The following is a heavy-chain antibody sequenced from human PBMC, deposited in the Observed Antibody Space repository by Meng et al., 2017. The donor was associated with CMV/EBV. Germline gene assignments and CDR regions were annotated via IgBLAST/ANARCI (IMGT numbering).Heavy chain of an antibody. CDR1: GFTFSSYE. D-gene: IGHD3-22*01. J-gene: IGHJ1*01. CDR2: ISSSGSTI. Sequence: GESLKISCAASGFTFSSYEMNWVRQAPGKGLEWVSYISSSGSTIYYADSVKGRFTISRDNARKSLFLQMNSLRADDTAVYYCARDSGAYYDSSGFYFGGQGTLVTVSS. V-gene: IGHV3-48*03. CDR3: ARDSGAYYDSSGFYF.